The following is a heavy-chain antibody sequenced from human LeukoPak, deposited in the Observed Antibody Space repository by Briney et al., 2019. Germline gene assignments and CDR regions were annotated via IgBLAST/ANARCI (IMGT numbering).Heavy chain of an antibody. D-gene: IGHD3-22*01. V-gene: IGHV1-18*01. CDR3: ARAYYHDTSSYQGCDF. Sequence: ASVKVSCKASGYTFTSYGFTWVRQAPGQGLEWMGWISAYNGNTDYAQKLQGRVTMTTDTSTSTAYMELRSLRSDDTAVYFCARAYYHDTSSYQGCDFWGQGTLVTVSS. CDR2: ISAYNGNT. CDR1: GYTFTSYG. J-gene: IGHJ4*02.